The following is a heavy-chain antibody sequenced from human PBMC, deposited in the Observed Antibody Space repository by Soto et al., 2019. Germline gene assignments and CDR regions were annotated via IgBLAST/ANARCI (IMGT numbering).Heavy chain of an antibody. V-gene: IGHV1-18*01. D-gene: IGHD3-22*01. CDR1: GYMFTSYG. CDR2: ISGYNGNT. J-gene: IGHJ4*02. Sequence: ASVKVSCKASGYMFTSYGISWVRQAPGQGLEWMGWISGYNGNTNYALKLQGRVTMTTDTSTYTAYMELSTLRSDDTAVYYCARDFGDSSGHFDYWGQGTPVTVSS. CDR3: ARDFGDSSGHFDY.